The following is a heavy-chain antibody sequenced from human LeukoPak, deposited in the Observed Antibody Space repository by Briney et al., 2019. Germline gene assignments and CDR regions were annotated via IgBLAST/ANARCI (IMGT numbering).Heavy chain of an antibody. D-gene: IGHD3-16*01. Sequence: GGLRLSCAASGFTFSSYWMHWVRHAPGKGLGWVSYISGDGSTTAYADSVKGRFTVSRDYGKNTLYLQMNSLRADEDTAVYYCARNHLGLSIWGQGTMVTVSS. J-gene: IGHJ3*02. V-gene: IGHV3-74*01. CDR1: GFTFSSYW. CDR3: ARNHLGLSI. CDR2: ISGDGSTT.